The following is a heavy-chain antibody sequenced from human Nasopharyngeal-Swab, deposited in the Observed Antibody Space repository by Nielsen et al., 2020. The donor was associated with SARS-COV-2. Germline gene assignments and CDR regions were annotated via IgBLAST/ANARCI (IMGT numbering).Heavy chain of an antibody. J-gene: IGHJ4*02. CDR3: ARRQSSDYPFDY. V-gene: IGHV1-46*01. CDR1: GYGFTKYY. Sequence: ASVKVSCKASGYGFTKYYIHWVRQGPGQGLEWMGAIYAEGGSPDYAQKFQGRVTMTRDRSTSTVYMDLSSLRSEDTAVYYCARRQSSDYPFDYWGQGTLVTVSS. CDR2: IYAEGGSP. D-gene: IGHD3-22*01.